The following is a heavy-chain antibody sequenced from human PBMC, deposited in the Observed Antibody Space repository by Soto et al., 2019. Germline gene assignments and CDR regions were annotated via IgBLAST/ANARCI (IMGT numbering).Heavy chain of an antibody. CDR3: ARDLGNNYGSFAY. Sequence: PGGSLRLSCVASGFTFSNYAMNWVRQAPGKGLEWVAVISYDGSNKYYADSVKGRITISRDNSRNTLYLQMNNLRAEDTAMYYCARDLGNNYGSFAYWGQGXLVTVSS. D-gene: IGHD4-17*01. CDR2: ISYDGSNK. V-gene: IGHV3-30-3*01. J-gene: IGHJ4*02. CDR1: GFTFSNYA.